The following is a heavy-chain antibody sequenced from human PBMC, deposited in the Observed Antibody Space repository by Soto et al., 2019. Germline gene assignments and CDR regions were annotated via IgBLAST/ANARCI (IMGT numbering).Heavy chain of an antibody. CDR1: GGSFSGYY. D-gene: IGHD5-12*01. CDR2: INHSGST. Sequence: QVQLQQWGAGLLKPSETLSLTCAVYGGSFSGYYWSWIRQPPGKGLEWIGEINHSGSTNYNPSLKSRVTISVDTSKNQFSLKLSSVTAADTAVYYCAREHSGYDYGDAFDIWGQGTMVTVSS. CDR3: AREHSGYDYGDAFDI. V-gene: IGHV4-34*01. J-gene: IGHJ3*02.